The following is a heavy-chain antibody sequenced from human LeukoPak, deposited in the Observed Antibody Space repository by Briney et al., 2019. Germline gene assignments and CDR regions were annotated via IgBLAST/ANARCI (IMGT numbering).Heavy chain of an antibody. CDR1: GGTFSSYA. J-gene: IGHJ6*02. D-gene: IGHD1-14*01. Sequence: SVKVSCKASGGTFSSYAISWVRQAPGQGLEWMGGIIPIFGTANYAQKFQGRVTITADESTSTAYMELNSLRSEDTAVYYCARDTVEPEPPTGNYYYYYGMDVWGQGTTVTVSS. CDR2: IIPIFGTA. CDR3: ARDTVEPEPPTGNYYYYYGMDV. V-gene: IGHV1-69*13.